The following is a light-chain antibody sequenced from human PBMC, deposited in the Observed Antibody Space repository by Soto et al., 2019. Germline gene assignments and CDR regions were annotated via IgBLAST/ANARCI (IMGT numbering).Light chain of an antibody. CDR1: SSNIGSNT. CDR3: AAWDDSLNGYV. V-gene: IGLV1-44*01. Sequence: QSVRTPPPSASGTPGQRGTISCSGSSSNIGSNTVNWYQQLPGTAPKLLIYSNNQRPSGVPDRFSGSKSGTSASLAISGLQSEHEADYYCAAWDDSLNGYVFGTGTKVTVL. CDR2: SNN. J-gene: IGLJ1*01.